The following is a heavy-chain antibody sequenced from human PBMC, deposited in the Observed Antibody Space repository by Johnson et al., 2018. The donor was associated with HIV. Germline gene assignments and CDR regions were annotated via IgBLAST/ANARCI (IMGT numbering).Heavy chain of an antibody. CDR1: GFTFNTYW. V-gene: IGHV3-23*04. CDR3: TVHSGERTDHDAFDI. CDR2: ISGSGGST. J-gene: IGHJ3*02. Sequence: VQLVESGGGLVQPGGSLRLSCAVSGFTFNTYWMHWVRQAPGKGLEWVSAISGSGGSTYYADSVKGRFTISRDNSKNTLYLQMNSLRAEDTAVYYCTVHSGERTDHDAFDIWGQGTMVTVSS. D-gene: IGHD1-26*01.